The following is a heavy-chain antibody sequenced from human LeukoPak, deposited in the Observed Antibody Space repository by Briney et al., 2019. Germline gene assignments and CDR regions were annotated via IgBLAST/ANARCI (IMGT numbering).Heavy chain of an antibody. CDR2: TNPNSGNT. V-gene: IGHV1-8*01. CDR3: ARGPPYIAAAGTAFDY. D-gene: IGHD6-13*01. Sequence: ASVKVSCKASGYTFTSYDINWVRQATGQGLEWMGWTNPNSGNTGYAQKFQGRVTMTRNTSISTAYMELSSLRSEDTAVYYCARGPPYIAAAGTAFDYWGQGTLVTVSS. J-gene: IGHJ4*02. CDR1: GYTFTSYD.